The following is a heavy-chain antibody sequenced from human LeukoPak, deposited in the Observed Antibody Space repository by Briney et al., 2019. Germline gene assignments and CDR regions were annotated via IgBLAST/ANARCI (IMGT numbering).Heavy chain of an antibody. CDR2: IYYSGST. V-gene: IGHV4-30-4*01. D-gene: IGHD1-26*01. CDR3: ARFPPNSGSYRYGMDV. J-gene: IGHJ6*02. CDR1: GGSISSGDYY. Sequence: SQTLSLTCTVSGGSISSGDYYWSWIRQPPGKGLEWIGYIYYSGSTYYNPSLKSRVTISVDTSKNQFSLKLSSVTAAVTAVYYCARFPPNSGSYRYGMDVWGQGTTVTVSS.